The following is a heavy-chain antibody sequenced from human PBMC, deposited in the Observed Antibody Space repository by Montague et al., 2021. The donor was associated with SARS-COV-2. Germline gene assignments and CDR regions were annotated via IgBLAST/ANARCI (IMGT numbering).Heavy chain of an antibody. J-gene: IGHJ4*02. Sequence: SLRLSCAASRFTFSSYEMNWVRQAPGKGLEWVSYISSSGSTIYYADSVKGRFTISRDNAKNSLYLQMNSLRAEDTAVYYCARGALWVVVVITAPLNFDYWGQGTLVTVSS. D-gene: IGHD3-22*01. V-gene: IGHV3-48*03. CDR2: ISSSGSTI. CDR1: RFTFSSYE. CDR3: ARGALWVVVVITAPLNFDY.